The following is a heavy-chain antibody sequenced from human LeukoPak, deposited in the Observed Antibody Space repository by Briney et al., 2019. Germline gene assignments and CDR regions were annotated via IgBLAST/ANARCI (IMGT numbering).Heavy chain of an antibody. Sequence: GASVEVSCKASGGTFSSYAISWVRQAPGQGLEWMGGIIPIFGTANYAQKFQGRVTITTDESTSTAYMELSSLRSEDTAVYYCASLYYDSSGYYYYYFDYWGQGTLVTVSS. CDR3: ASLYYDSSGYYYYYFDY. D-gene: IGHD3-22*01. J-gene: IGHJ4*02. CDR2: IIPIFGTA. CDR1: GGTFSSYA. V-gene: IGHV1-69*05.